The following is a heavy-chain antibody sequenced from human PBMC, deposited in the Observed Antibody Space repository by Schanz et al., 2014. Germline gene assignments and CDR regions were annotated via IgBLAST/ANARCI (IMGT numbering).Heavy chain of an antibody. CDR3: ARDLTVDTGCVVHYYYYGMDV. CDR1: GYSFTPFP. D-gene: IGHD5-12*01. V-gene: IGHV1-3*01. Sequence: QVQLVQSGAEVKKPGASVKVSCKASGYSFTPFPIHWVRQAPGQRLEWMGWINAGTGNTEYSQKFQGRVTITRDTSASTAYMELTSLRSEDTAVYFCARDLTVDTGCVVHYYYYGMDVWGQGTTXTVSS. J-gene: IGHJ6*02. CDR2: INAGTGNT.